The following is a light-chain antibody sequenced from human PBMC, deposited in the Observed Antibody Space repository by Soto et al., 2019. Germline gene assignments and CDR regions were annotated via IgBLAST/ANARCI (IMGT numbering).Light chain of an antibody. CDR3: HQYGSSPYT. CDR1: QSVSSSY. CDR2: GAS. Sequence: EIVLTQSPGTLSLSPGERATLSCRASQSVSSSYLAWYQQKPGQAPRLLIYGASSRATGIPDRFSGSGSGTXFTLTISRLEPEDFAVYYCHQYGSSPYTFGQGTKLEIK. V-gene: IGKV3-20*01. J-gene: IGKJ2*01.